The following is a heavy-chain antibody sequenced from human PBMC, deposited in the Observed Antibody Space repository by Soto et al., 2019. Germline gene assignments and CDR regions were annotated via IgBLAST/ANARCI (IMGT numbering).Heavy chain of an antibody. Sequence: SVKVSCKASGGTFSSYPISWVRQAPGQGLEWMGGIIPIFGTANYAQKFQGRVTITADKSTSTAYMELSSLRSEDTAVYYCARENTILEYGMDVWGQGTTVTVSS. J-gene: IGHJ6*02. CDR2: IIPIFGTA. CDR1: GGTFSSYP. CDR3: ARENTILEYGMDV. D-gene: IGHD3-9*01. V-gene: IGHV1-69*06.